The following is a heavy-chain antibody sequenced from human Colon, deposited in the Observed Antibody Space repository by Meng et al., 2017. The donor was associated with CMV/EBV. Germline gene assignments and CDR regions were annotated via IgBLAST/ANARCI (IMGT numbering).Heavy chain of an antibody. D-gene: IGHD4-11*01. CDR1: EFTFSSYA. V-gene: IGHV3-30*03. J-gene: IGHJ4*02. CDR3: ARALTHDYSFFDY. CDR2: ISFDENDE. Sequence: GESLKISCAASEFTFSSYAMSWVRQTPGKGLEWVAFISFDENDEYYSDSVKGRFTISRDNSKNTLNLQMNSLRTEDTAMYYCARALTHDYSFFDYWGQGTLVTVSS.